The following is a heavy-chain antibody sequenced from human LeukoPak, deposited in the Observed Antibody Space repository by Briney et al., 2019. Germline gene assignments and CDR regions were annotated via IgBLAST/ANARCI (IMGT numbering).Heavy chain of an antibody. CDR3: ARGQDIVVVPAAYDY. CDR2: INHSGGT. CDR1: GGSFSGYY. V-gene: IGHV4-34*01. D-gene: IGHD2-2*01. J-gene: IGHJ4*02. Sequence: SETLSLTCAVYGGSFSGYYWSWIHQPPGKGLEWIGEINHSGGTNYNPSLKSRVTISVDTSKNQFSLKLSSVTAADTAVYYCARGQDIVVVPAAYDYWGQGTLVTVSS.